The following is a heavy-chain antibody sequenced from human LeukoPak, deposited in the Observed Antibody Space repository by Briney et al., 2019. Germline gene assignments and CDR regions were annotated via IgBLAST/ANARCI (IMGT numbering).Heavy chain of an antibody. CDR3: ARGCYDFWSGLLYNL. CDR1: GGSFSGYY. D-gene: IGHD3-3*01. V-gene: IGHV4-34*01. CDR2: INHSGST. Sequence: SETLSLTCAVYGGSFSGYYWSWIRQPPGKGLEWIGEINHSGSTNYNPSLKSRATISVDTSKNQFSLKLSSVTAADTAVYYCARGCYDFWSGLLYNLWGQGALVTVSS. J-gene: IGHJ4*02.